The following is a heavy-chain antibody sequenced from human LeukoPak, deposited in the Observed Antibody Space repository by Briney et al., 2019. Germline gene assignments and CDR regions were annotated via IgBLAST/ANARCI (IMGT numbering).Heavy chain of an antibody. D-gene: IGHD3-22*01. Sequence: SETLSLTCTVSGGSISSYYWSWIRQPPGKGPEWIGFIYYIGNTNYNPSLKSRVTISVDTSKNQFSLKLTSVTAADTAVYYCAREADSPKGFHAVDIWGQGTMVGVSS. CDR1: GGSISSYY. CDR2: IYYIGNT. J-gene: IGHJ3*02. CDR3: AREADSPKGFHAVDI. V-gene: IGHV4-59*01.